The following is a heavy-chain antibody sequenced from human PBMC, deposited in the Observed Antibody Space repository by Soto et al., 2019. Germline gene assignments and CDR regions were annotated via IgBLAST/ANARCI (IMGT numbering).Heavy chain of an antibody. CDR1: GFTFRNHA. D-gene: IGHD2-15*01. V-gene: IGHV3-30-3*01. CDR2: IAHDGSNA. CDR3: ARGDREDILVVVGARPGEYGTDI. J-gene: IGHJ6*02. Sequence: QVKLVESGGGVGQPGGSLRLSCAASGFTFRNHAMHWVRQAPGKGLECLAVIAHDGSNAFYRDSVKGRFTVSRDNSKNTLYLYMNSLRSEDTGVYYCARGDREDILVVVGARPGEYGTDIWGQGTTVIVSS.